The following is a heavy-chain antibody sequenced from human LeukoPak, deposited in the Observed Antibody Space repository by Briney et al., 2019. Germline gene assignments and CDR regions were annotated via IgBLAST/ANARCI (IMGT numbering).Heavy chain of an antibody. D-gene: IGHD4-11*01. CDR3: ARRQYYFDY. Sequence: PSETLSLTCTVSGGSISSGGYYWGWIRQPPGKGLEWIGSIYYSGSTYYNPSLKSRVTISVDTSKNQFSLKLSSVTAADTAVYYCARRQYYFDYWGQGTLVTVSS. CDR2: IYYSGST. J-gene: IGHJ4*02. V-gene: IGHV4-39*01. CDR1: GGSISSGGYY.